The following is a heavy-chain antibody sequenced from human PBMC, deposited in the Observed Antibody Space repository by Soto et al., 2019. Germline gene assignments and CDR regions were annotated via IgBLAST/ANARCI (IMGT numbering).Heavy chain of an antibody. Sequence: GGSLRLSCAASGFTFSSYDMHWVRQATGKGLEWVSGIGTAGDTYYVDSVKGRFTISRDNAKKSLYLQMNSLRAEDTAVYYCARRWSTNWGLFDYWGQGTLVTVSS. CDR2: IGTAGDT. J-gene: IGHJ4*02. CDR1: GFTFSSYD. CDR3: ARRWSTNWGLFDY. V-gene: IGHV3-13*01. D-gene: IGHD7-27*01.